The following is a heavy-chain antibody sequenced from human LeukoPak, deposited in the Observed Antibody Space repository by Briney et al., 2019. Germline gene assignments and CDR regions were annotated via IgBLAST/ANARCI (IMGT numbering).Heavy chain of an antibody. CDR3: ARDYGTVRYFDWLLQVFDY. CDR2: INPNNGDT. CDR1: GYTFTGNF. Sequence: ASVKISCKTSGYTFTGNFMHWVRQAPGQGPEWMGWINPNNGDTNYAQKLQGRVTMTTDTSTSTAYMELRSLRSDDTAVYYCARDYGTVRYFDWLLQVFDYWGQGTLVTVSS. D-gene: IGHD3-9*01. V-gene: IGHV1-18*04. J-gene: IGHJ4*02.